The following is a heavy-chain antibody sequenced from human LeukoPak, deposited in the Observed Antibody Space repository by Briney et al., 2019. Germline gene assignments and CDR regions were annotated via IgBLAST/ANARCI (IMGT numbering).Heavy chain of an antibody. Sequence: ASVKVSCKASGYTFTDYGFTWVRQALGQGLEWMGWISAYNGNTNYAQKLQGRVTMTTDTSTSTAYMELRSLRSDDTALYYCARDWDCSSTSCYRDYWGQGTLVTVSS. J-gene: IGHJ4*02. CDR2: ISAYNGNT. CDR1: GYTFTDYG. V-gene: IGHV1-18*01. CDR3: ARDWDCSSTSCYRDY. D-gene: IGHD2-2*01.